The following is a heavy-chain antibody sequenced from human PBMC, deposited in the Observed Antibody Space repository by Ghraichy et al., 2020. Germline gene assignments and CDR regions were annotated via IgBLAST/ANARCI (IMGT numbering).Heavy chain of an antibody. CDR3: AREGHSSSWYLPYYYYYGMDV. J-gene: IGHJ6*02. V-gene: IGHV1-2*02. CDR1: GYTFTGYY. Sequence: ASVKVSCKASGYTFTGYYMHWVRQAPGQGLEWMGWINPNSGGTNYAQKFQGRVTMTRDTSISTAYMELSRLRSDDTAVYYCAREGHSSSWYLPYYYYYGMDVWGQGTTVTVSS. CDR2: INPNSGGT. D-gene: IGHD6-13*01.